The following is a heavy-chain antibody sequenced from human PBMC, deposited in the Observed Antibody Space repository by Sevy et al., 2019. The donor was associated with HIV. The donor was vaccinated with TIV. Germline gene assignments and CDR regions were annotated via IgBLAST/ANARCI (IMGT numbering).Heavy chain of an antibody. CDR1: GFTFSSYE. CDR2: ISSSGSTI. CDR3: ARVYSGYALYYFDY. Sequence: GGSLRLSCAASGFTFSSYEMNWVRQAPGKGLEWVLYISSSGSTIYYADSVKGRFTISRDNAKNSLYLQMNSMRAEDTAVYYCARVYSGYALYYFDYWGQGTLVTVSS. D-gene: IGHD5-12*01. V-gene: IGHV3-48*03. J-gene: IGHJ4*02.